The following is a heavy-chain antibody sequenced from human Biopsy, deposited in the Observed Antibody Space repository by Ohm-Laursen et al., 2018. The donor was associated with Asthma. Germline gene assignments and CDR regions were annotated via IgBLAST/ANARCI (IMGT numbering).Heavy chain of an antibody. V-gene: IGHV4-30-2*06. J-gene: IGHJ4*02. CDR2: IYRNGNT. CDR3: ARGWNCGGDCYSLDS. Sequence: QTLSLTCAASGDSIDSGDYSWTWIRQSPGVGLEWIGYIYRNGNTYYNPTLKNRVTISIDRSKNQFSLRLRSVTAADTAVYYCARGWNCGGDCYSLDSWGQGTLVTVSS. CDR1: GDSIDSGDYS. D-gene: IGHD2-21*02.